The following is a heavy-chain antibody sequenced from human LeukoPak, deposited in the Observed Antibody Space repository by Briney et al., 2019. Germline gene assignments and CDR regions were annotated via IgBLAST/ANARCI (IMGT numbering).Heavy chain of an antibody. Sequence: GASVKVSCKASGYTFASYAMHWVRRAPGQRLEWMGLINAGNGNTKYSQKFQGRVTITRDTSASTAYMELSSLRSEDTAVYYCARVCSRCVGPNLEWLPDVWGKGTTVTVSS. CDR1: GYTFASYA. D-gene: IGHD2-2*01. CDR3: ARVCSRCVGPNLEWLPDV. CDR2: INAGNGNT. V-gene: IGHV1-3*01. J-gene: IGHJ6*04.